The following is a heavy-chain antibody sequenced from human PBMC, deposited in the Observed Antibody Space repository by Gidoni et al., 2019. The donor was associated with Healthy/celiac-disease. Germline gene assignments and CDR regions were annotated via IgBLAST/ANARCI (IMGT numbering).Heavy chain of an antibody. CDR3: AKDRSGSSSTYFDY. CDR2: ISWNSGSI. CDR1: GFTFDDYA. Sequence: EVQLLESGGGLVQPGSSLRLSCAASGFTFDDYAMHWVRQAPGKGLEWVSGISWNSGSIGYADSVKGRFTISRDNAKNSLYLQMNSLRAEDTALYYCAKDRSGSSSTYFDYWGQGTLVTVSS. V-gene: IGHV3-9*01. D-gene: IGHD6-6*01. J-gene: IGHJ4*02.